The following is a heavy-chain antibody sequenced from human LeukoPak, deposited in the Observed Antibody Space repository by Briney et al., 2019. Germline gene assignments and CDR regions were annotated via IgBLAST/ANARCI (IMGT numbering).Heavy chain of an antibody. CDR3: ARITYDFWSGYYMPDDP. V-gene: IGHV1-18*01. J-gene: IGHJ5*02. CDR2: ISIYNGNT. CDR1: GYTFTNYG. D-gene: IGHD3-3*01. Sequence: ASVKVSCKASGYTFTNYGISWVRQAPGQGLEWMGWISIYNGNTDYAQKLRGRVTMTTDTSTSTAYMDLRSLRSYDTAVYFCARITYDFWSGYYMPDDPWGQGTLVTVSS.